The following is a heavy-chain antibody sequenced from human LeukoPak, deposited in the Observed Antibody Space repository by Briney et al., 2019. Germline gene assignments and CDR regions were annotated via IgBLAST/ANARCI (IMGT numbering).Heavy chain of an antibody. Sequence: SETLSLTCAVSGGSISSGGYSWSWIRQPPAKGLEWIGYIYHSGSTYYNPSLKSRVTISVDRSKNQFSLKLSSVTASDTAVYYCARGARGAIDYWGQGTLVTVSS. CDR2: IYHSGST. V-gene: IGHV4-30-2*01. CDR3: ARGARGAIDY. D-gene: IGHD1-26*01. CDR1: GGSISSGGYS. J-gene: IGHJ4*02.